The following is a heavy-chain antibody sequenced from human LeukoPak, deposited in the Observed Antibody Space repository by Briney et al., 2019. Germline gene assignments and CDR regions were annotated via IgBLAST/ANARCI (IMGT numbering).Heavy chain of an antibody. D-gene: IGHD6-19*01. Sequence: PGGSLRLSCAASGFTFSTYWMHWVRQAPRKGLVWVSRINTDGSGTSYADSEKGRFTISRDNAKNTLYLQMNSLRAEDTAVYYCARIAVEAVAGQGRYYYYMDVWGKGTTVTVSS. CDR3: ARIAVEAVAGQGRYYYYMDV. J-gene: IGHJ6*03. CDR2: INTDGSGT. V-gene: IGHV3-74*01. CDR1: GFTFSTYW.